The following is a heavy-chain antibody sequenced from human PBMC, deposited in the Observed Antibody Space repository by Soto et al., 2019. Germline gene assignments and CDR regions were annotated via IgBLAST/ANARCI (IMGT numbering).Heavy chain of an antibody. CDR1: GFIFSDYY. CDR2: ISNSGRIT. D-gene: IGHD3-16*01. J-gene: IGHJ4*02. Sequence: QVHLEESGGGLVNPGGSLSDSCTASGFIFSDYYMSWIRQAPGKGLEWVSDISNSGRITHHADSVEGRFTISRDNAKDSLYLQMNSLRPEDSAIYYCARDHGGGGLTVEYWGQGTLVTVSS. V-gene: IGHV3-11*01. CDR3: ARDHGGGGLTVEY.